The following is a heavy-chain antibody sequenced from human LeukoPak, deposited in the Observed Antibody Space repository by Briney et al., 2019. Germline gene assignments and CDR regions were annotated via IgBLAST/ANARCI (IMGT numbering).Heavy chain of an antibody. D-gene: IGHD5-18*01. V-gene: IGHV4-39*07. CDR3: ARMVRGYRAFDY. J-gene: IGHJ4*02. CDR2: IYYSGST. CDR1: GGSISSSSYY. Sequence: SETLSLTCTVSGGSISSSSYYWGWIRQPPGKGLEWIGSIYYSGSTYYNPSLKSRVTISVDTSKNQFSLKLSSVTAADTAVYYCARMVRGYRAFDYWGQGTLVTVSS.